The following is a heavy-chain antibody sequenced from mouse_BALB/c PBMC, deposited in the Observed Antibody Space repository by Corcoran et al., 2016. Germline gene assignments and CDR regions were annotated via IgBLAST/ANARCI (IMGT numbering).Heavy chain of an antibody. CDR3: GRDGSTPAY. J-gene: IGHJ3*01. CDR1: GYTFTNYG. D-gene: IGHD1-1*01. V-gene: IGHV9-3*02. CDR2: INSNTGEP. Sequence: QIQLVQSGPELKKPGETVKISCKASGYTFTNYGMNWVKQAPGKGLKWMGWINSNTGEPTYAEEFKGRFAVSLETSASTAYLQINNRKNEDMATYFCGRDGSTPAYWGQGTLVTVSA.